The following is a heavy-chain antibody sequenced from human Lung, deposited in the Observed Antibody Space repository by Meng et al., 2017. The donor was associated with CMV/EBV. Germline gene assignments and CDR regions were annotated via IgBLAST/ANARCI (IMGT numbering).Heavy chain of an antibody. CDR3: AKGGWSKPPNWL. Sequence: SCAASGFTFSSYSMNWVRQAPGKGLEWVSSISNSGAYIYYADSVKGRFTISRDNSKNTLYLQMNSLRAEDTAVYYCAKGGWSKPPNWLWGQGTLVTVSS. V-gene: IGHV3-21*04. CDR2: ISNSGAYI. J-gene: IGHJ4*02. CDR1: GFTFSSYS. D-gene: IGHD2-8*02.